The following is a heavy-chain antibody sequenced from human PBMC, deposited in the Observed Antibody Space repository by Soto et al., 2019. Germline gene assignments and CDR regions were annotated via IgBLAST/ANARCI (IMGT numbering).Heavy chain of an antibody. V-gene: IGHV3-30*18. Sequence: QVQLVESGGGVVQPGRSLRLSCAASGFTFSGYGMHWVRQAPGKGLEWVAVISYDATNKYYADSVKGRFTISRDNSKNTLDLQMNSLRAEDTAVYYCAKGGDAYNPISYYYGMDVWGQGTTVTVSS. CDR1: GFTFSGYG. J-gene: IGHJ6*02. CDR2: ISYDATNK. D-gene: IGHD1-1*01. CDR3: AKGGDAYNPISYYYGMDV.